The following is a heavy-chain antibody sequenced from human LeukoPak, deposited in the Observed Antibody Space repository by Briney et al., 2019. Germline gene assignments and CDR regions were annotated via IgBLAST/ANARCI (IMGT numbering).Heavy chain of an antibody. Sequence: GGSLRLSCAASGFTFSSYAIHWVRQAPGKGLEWVAFIRYDGSNKYYADSVKGRFTISRDNSRNTLYLQMNSLRPEDTAVYYCAKDQVGGRGRLSYFDYWGQGTLVTVSS. CDR2: IRYDGSNK. CDR1: GFTFSSYA. D-gene: IGHD3-10*01. V-gene: IGHV3-30*02. CDR3: AKDQVGGRGRLSYFDY. J-gene: IGHJ4*02.